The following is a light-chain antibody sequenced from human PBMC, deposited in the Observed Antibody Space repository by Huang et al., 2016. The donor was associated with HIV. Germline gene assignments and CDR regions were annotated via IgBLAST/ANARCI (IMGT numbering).Light chain of an antibody. V-gene: IGKV1-39*01. Sequence: DIQMTQSPSSLSASVGDRVTIACRASQSIRKFLNWYQQKPGEAPKLLMHSASSLLSGVPSRFRGSGSGTDFTLTITSLQPEDFATYYCQQTDNTPRTFGQGTKVVIK. CDR3: QQTDNTPRT. CDR1: QSIRKF. CDR2: SAS. J-gene: IGKJ1*01.